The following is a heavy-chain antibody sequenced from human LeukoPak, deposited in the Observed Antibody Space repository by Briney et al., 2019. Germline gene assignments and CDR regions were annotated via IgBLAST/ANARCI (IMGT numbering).Heavy chain of an antibody. Sequence: SETLSLTCTVSGGSISSYYWSWIRQPPGKGLEWIGYIYYSGSTNYNPSLKSRVTVSVDTSKNQFSLKLSSVTAADTAVYYCASSSAQWLSEPFDYWGQGTLVTVSS. D-gene: IGHD6-19*01. CDR2: IYYSGST. J-gene: IGHJ4*02. V-gene: IGHV4-59*01. CDR1: GGSISSYY. CDR3: ASSSAQWLSEPFDY.